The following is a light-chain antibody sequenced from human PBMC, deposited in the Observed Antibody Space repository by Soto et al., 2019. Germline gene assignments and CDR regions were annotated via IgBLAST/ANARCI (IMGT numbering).Light chain of an antibody. CDR2: GAS. Sequence: IVLTQSPATLSVSPGDRATLSGRASQSLSSNLAWYQQKPGQAPRLLIYGASTRAIGIPARFSGSGSGTEFTLTISSLQSEDLAVYYCQQYNYWPPWTFGQGTKVEIK. V-gene: IGKV3-15*01. CDR3: QQYNYWPPWT. J-gene: IGKJ1*01. CDR1: QSLSSN.